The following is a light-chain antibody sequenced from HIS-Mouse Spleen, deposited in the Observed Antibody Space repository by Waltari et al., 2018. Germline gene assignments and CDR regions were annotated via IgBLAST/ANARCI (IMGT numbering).Light chain of an antibody. CDR1: ALPKKY. Sequence: SYELTQPPSVSVSPGQTARITCSGDALPKKYAYWYQQKSGQAPVLVIYEDSKRPSGIPESFSGSRSGTMATLTISGGQVEDEADYYCYSTDSSGNHRVFGGGTKLTVL. J-gene: IGLJ2*01. CDR3: YSTDSSGNHRV. V-gene: IGLV3-10*01. CDR2: EDS.